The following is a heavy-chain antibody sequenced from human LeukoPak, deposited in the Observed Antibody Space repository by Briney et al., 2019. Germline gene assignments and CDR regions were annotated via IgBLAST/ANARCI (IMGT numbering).Heavy chain of an antibody. D-gene: IGHD2-2*01. CDR3: ARPRTYCSSTSCYSLGRAAFDI. CDR2: IYPGDSDT. J-gene: IGHJ3*02. Sequence: GESLKISCKGSGYSFTSYWIGWVRQMPGKGLEWMGIIYPGDSDTRYSPSLQGQVTISADKSISTAYLQWSSLKASDTAMYYCARPRTYCSSTSCYSLGRAAFDIWGQGTMVTVSS. V-gene: IGHV5-51*01. CDR1: GYSFTSYW.